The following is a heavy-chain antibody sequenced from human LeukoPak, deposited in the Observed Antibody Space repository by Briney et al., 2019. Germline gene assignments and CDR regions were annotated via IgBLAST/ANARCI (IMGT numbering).Heavy chain of an antibody. Sequence: GGSLRLSCEASGFTFNTYSMNWARQAPGKGLEWVSYISSSSSTIYYADSVKGRFTISRDNAKNSLYLQMNSLRAEDTAVYYCARDSGSVVYYMDVWGKGTTVTVSS. CDR3: ARDSGSVVYYMDV. CDR1: GFTFNTYS. V-gene: IGHV3-48*01. D-gene: IGHD3-10*01. J-gene: IGHJ6*03. CDR2: ISSSSSTI.